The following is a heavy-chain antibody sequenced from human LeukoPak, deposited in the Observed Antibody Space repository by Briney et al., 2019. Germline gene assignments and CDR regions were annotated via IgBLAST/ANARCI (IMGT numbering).Heavy chain of an antibody. CDR2: IRYDGSNK. J-gene: IGHJ5*02. Sequence: GGSLRLSCAASGFTFSSYGMHWVRQAPGKGLEWVAFIRYDGSNKYYADSVKGRFTISRDNSKNTLYLQMNSLRAEDTAVYYCAKDSLGQLVRHNWFDPWGQGTLVTVSS. CDR3: AKDSLGQLVRHNWFDP. V-gene: IGHV3-30*02. D-gene: IGHD6-6*01. CDR1: GFTFSSYG.